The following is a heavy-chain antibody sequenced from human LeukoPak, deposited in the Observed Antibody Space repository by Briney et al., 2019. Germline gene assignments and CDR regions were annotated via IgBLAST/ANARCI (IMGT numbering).Heavy chain of an antibody. Sequence: ASVKVSCKASGYTFTSYYMHWVRQAPGQGLEWMGWINPNSGGTNYAQKFQDRVTMTRDTSISTAYMELSRLRSEDTAVYYCATWDYTFYGMDVWGQGTTVTVSS. CDR2: INPNSGGT. J-gene: IGHJ6*02. D-gene: IGHD1-7*01. CDR3: ATWDYTFYGMDV. CDR1: GYTFTSYY. V-gene: IGHV1-2*02.